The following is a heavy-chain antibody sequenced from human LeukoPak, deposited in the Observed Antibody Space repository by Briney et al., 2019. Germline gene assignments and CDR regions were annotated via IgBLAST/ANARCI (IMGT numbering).Heavy chain of an antibody. CDR1: GCSISNYY. D-gene: IGHD6-19*01. Sequence: PSETLSLTCTVSGCSISNYYLSWIRQPPGKGLEWIGCFYHSGNTNYNPSLKSRVTTSVDTSKNQFSLRLSSVTAADTAVYYCASTQQWLAFDYWGQGILVTVSS. CDR2: FYHSGNT. V-gene: IGHV4-59*01. J-gene: IGHJ4*02. CDR3: ASTQQWLAFDY.